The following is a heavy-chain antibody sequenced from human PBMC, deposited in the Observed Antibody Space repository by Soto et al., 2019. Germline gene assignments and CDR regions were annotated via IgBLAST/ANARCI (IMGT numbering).Heavy chain of an antibody. V-gene: IGHV3-7*04. CDR1: GFTFSSYW. CDR3: AREGFRRVIICYGIDV. CDR2: IKQDGSEK. Sequence: EVQLVESGGGLVQPGGSLRLSCAASGFTFSSYWMSWVRQAPGKGLEWVANIKQDGSEKYYVDSVKGRFTISRDNAKNSLYLQMNRLRAEDTAVYYCAREGFRRVIICYGIDVWGQGTTVTVSS. J-gene: IGHJ6*02. D-gene: IGHD3-10*01.